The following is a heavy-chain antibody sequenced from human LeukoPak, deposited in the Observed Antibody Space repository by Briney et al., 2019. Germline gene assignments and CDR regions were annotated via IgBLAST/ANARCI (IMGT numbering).Heavy chain of an antibody. V-gene: IGHV1-18*01. D-gene: IGHD3-3*01. Sequence: GASVKVSCKASGGTFSSYAISWVRQAPGQGLEWMGWISAYNGNTNYAQKLQGRVTMTTDTSTSTAYMELRSLRSDDTAVYYCARSYYDFWSGYFYYYYYMDVWGKGTTVTVSS. CDR2: ISAYNGNT. J-gene: IGHJ6*03. CDR3: ARSYYDFWSGYFYYYYYMDV. CDR1: GGTFSSYA.